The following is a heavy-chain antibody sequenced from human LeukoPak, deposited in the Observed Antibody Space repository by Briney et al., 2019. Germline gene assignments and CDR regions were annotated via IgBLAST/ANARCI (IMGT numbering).Heavy chain of an antibody. CDR1: GFTFSSYW. Sequence: PGGSLRLSCAASGFTFSSYWMNWVRQAPGKGLEWVANIKQDVSEKSYVDSVKGRFTISRDNAKNSLYLQVNSLRVEDTAIYYCARGWGPYRPQNYWGQGTLVTVSS. J-gene: IGHJ4*02. V-gene: IGHV3-7*01. D-gene: IGHD3-16*01. CDR2: IKQDVSEK. CDR3: ARGWGPYRPQNY.